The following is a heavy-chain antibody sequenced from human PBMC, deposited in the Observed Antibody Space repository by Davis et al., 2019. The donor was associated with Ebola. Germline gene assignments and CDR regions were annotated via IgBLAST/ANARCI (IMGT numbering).Heavy chain of an antibody. CDR1: GYTFTGYY. D-gene: IGHD1-26*01. Sequence: ASVKVSCKASGYTFTGYYMHWVRQAPGQGLEWMGWINPNSGGTNYAQKFQGRVTMTRDTSISTAYMEPSRLRSDDTAVYYCARGPGEWELLPDYWGQGTLVTVSS. J-gene: IGHJ4*02. CDR2: INPNSGGT. CDR3: ARGPGEWELLPDY. V-gene: IGHV1-2*02.